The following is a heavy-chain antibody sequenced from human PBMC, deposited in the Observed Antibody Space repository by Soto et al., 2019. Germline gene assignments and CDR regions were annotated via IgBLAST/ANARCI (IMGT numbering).Heavy chain of an antibody. D-gene: IGHD1-26*01. CDR3: ARYRIVGATTDYYGMDV. J-gene: IGHJ6*02. CDR2: MNPNSGNT. Sequence: QVQLVQSGAEVKKPGASVKVSCKASGYTFTSYDINWVRQATGQGLEWMGWMNPNSGNTGYAQKFQGRVTMTRNTTXRXXYMELSSLRSEDTAVYYCARYRIVGATTDYYGMDVWGQGTTVTVSS. CDR1: GYTFTSYD. V-gene: IGHV1-8*01.